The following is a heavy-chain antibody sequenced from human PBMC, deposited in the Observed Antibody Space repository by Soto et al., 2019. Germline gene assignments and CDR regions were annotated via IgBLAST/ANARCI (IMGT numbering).Heavy chain of an antibody. CDR1: GCSFISND. V-gene: IGHV3-23*01. Sequence: PEGFVRGSCVAPGCSFISNDMTWVRQAPGKGLEWVSAISGSSGSTYYADSAKGRFTFSRDNSKNTLNLQMNSLRAEDTPGHYCARRAATLDYWRPESLFTVSS. J-gene: IGHJ4*02. CDR2: ISGSSGST. CDR3: ARRAATLDY. D-gene: IGHD5-12*01.